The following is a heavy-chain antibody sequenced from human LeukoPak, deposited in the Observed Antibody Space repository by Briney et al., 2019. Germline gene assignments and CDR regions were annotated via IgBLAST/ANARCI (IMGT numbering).Heavy chain of an antibody. V-gene: IGHV4-34*01. CDR2: INHSGSA. Sequence: SETLSLTCAVYGGFFSGYYWSWIRQPPGKGLEWIGEINHSGSANYNPSLKSRVTISVDTSKNQFSLKLSSVTAADTAVYYCARVGYDFWSGYYLDYWGQGTLVTVSS. CDR1: GGFFSGYY. CDR3: ARVGYDFWSGYYLDY. D-gene: IGHD3-3*01. J-gene: IGHJ4*02.